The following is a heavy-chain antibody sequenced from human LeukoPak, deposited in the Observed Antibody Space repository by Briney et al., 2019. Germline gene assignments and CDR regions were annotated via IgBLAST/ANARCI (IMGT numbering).Heavy chain of an antibody. V-gene: IGHV4-4*02. D-gene: IGHD6-19*01. Sequence: SETLSLTCAVSGGSISSSNWWSWVRQPPGKGLEWIGEIYHSGSTNYNPSLKSRVTISVDKSKNQFSLKLCSVTAADTAVYYCARFSSIVAVAGIDYWGQGTLVTVSS. CDR2: IYHSGST. CDR3: ARFSSIVAVAGIDY. J-gene: IGHJ4*02. CDR1: GGSISSSNW.